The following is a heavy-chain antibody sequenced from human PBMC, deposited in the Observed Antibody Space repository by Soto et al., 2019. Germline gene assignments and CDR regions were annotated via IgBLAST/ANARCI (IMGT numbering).Heavy chain of an antibody. CDR2: IYYSGIT. Sequence: SETLALTCTVSGGSVCSEYYDWGWIRQPPGKGLEWIGIIYYSGITYDNPSLKRRVTISVDTSKNQFSLKLNSVIAADTAVYYCSRLPSSNYFDYWGQGIPVTVSS. CDR3: SRLPSSNYFDY. V-gene: IGHV4-39*01. J-gene: IGHJ4*02. D-gene: IGHD4-4*01. CDR1: GGSVCSEYYD.